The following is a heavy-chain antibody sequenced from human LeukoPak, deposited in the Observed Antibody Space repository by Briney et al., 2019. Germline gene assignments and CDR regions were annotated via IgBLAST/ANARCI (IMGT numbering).Heavy chain of an antibody. V-gene: IGHV3-30-3*02. CDR3: AKHQWRDLLLFGGGYYFHY. D-gene: IGHD3-10*02. CDR1: GFTFSSYA. J-gene: IGHJ4*02. Sequence: GGSLRLSCAASGFTFSSYAMHWVRQAPGKGLEWVAVISYDGSNKYYADSVKGRFTISRDNSKNTLYLQMNSLRAEDTAVYYCAKHQWRDLLLFGGGYYFHYWGQGTLVTVSS. CDR2: ISYDGSNK.